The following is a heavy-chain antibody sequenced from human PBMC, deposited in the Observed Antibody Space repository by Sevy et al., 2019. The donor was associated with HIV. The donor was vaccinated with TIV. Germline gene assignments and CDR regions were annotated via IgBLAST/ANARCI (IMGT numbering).Heavy chain of an antibody. CDR2: INPNSGGT. D-gene: IGHD3-3*01. CDR1: GYTFTGYY. V-gene: IGHV1-2*02. CDR3: ARKSITIFGVVRAFDI. Sequence: ASVKVSCKASGYTFTGYYMHWVRQAPGQGLEWMGWINPNSGGTNYAQKFQGRVTMTRDTSIRTAYMELSRLGSDDTAVYYCARKSITIFGVVRAFDIWGQGTMVTVSS. J-gene: IGHJ3*02.